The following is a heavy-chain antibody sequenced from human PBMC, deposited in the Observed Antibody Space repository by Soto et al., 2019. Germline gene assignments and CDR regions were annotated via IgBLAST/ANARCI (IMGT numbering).Heavy chain of an antibody. CDR3: ARPSYCGGDCYYYYGMDV. V-gene: IGHV1-46*03. CDR2: INPSGGST. J-gene: IGHJ6*02. Sequence: ASVKVSCKASGYTFTSYYMHWVRQAPGQGLEWMGIINPSGGSTSYAQKFQGRVTMTRETSTSTVYMELSSLRSEDTAVYYCARPSYCGGDCYYYYGMDVWGQGTTVTVSS. CDR1: GYTFTSYY. D-gene: IGHD2-21*02.